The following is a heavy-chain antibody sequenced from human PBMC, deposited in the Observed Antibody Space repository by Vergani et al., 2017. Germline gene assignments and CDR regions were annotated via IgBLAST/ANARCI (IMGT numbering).Heavy chain of an antibody. J-gene: IGHJ3*02. D-gene: IGHD3-10*01. CDR1: GFTFSTSW. CDR2: IKQDGSEK. V-gene: IGHV3-7*01. Sequence: EVQLPESGGGLVQPGGSLRLSCAASGFTFSTSWMSWVRQAPGKGLEWVANIKQDGSEKYYVDSVKGRFTISRENAKNSLYLQMNSLRAEDTAVYYCARDLDVPYYYGSGSYPDAFDIWGQGTMVTVSS. CDR3: ARDLDVPYYYGSGSYPDAFDI.